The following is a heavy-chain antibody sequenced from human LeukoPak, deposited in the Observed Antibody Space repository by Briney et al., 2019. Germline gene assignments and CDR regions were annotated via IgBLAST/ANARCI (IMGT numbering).Heavy chain of an antibody. CDR2: IYYSGST. V-gene: IGHV4-59*01. J-gene: IGHJ4*02. D-gene: IGHD6-25*01. Sequence: SETLSLTCTVSGGSISSYYWSWIRQPPGKGLEWIGYIYYSGSTNYNPSLKSRVTISVDTSKNQFSLKLSSVTAADTAVYYCARALRGRYFDYWGQGTLVTISS. CDR3: ARALRGRYFDY. CDR1: GGSISSYY.